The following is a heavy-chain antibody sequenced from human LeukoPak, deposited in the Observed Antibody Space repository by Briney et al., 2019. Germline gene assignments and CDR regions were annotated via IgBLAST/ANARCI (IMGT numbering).Heavy chain of an antibody. CDR1: GFSLNTSAMC. CDR2: IDWDDDK. Sequence: SGPTLVNPTQTLTLTCTFSGFSLNTSAMCVSWIRQPPGKALEWLARIDWDDDKYYSTSLKTRLTISKDTSKNQVVLTMTNMDPVDTATYYCARIADTTMADAFDIWGPGTTVTVSS. V-gene: IGHV2-70*11. CDR3: ARIADTTMADAFDI. D-gene: IGHD5-18*01. J-gene: IGHJ3*02.